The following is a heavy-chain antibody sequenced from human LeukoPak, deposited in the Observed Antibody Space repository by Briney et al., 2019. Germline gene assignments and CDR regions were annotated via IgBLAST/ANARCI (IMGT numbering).Heavy chain of an antibody. Sequence: GRSLRLSCAASGFXFSSYGMHWVRQAPGKGLEWVAVISYDGSNKYYADSVKGRFTISRDNSKNTLYLQMNSLRAEDTAVYYCAKLVDSSGYYSYDAFDIWGQGTMVTVSS. V-gene: IGHV3-30*18. D-gene: IGHD3-22*01. CDR2: ISYDGSNK. CDR3: AKLVDSSGYYSYDAFDI. J-gene: IGHJ3*02. CDR1: GFXFSSYG.